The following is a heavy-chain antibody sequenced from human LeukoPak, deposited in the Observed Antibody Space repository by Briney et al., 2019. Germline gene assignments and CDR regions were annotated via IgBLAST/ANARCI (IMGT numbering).Heavy chain of an antibody. CDR1: GGSISSYY. D-gene: IGHD4-17*01. CDR3: AGQYDYGLHPLDY. Sequence: SETLSLTCTVSGGSISSYYWSWIRQSPGKGLEWIGYIYYSGSTNYNPSLKSRVTISLDTSKNQFSLKLSSVTAADTAVYYCAGQYDYGLHPLDYWGQGTLVTVSS. J-gene: IGHJ4*02. V-gene: IGHV4-59*08. CDR2: IYYSGST.